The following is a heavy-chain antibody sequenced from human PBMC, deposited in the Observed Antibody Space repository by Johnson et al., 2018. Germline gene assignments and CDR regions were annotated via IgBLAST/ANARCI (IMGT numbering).Heavy chain of an antibody. J-gene: IGHJ4*02. Sequence: VQLVQSGGGLVQPGGSLRLSCAASGFTFSTFDMTWVRQAPGQGLEWISGINHGGGPTHYADSVKGRFTVSRDDSKSTMYLQLNSLRADDTAIYYCAIMAVRQNQYLHSWGQGTLVTVSS. D-gene: IGHD6-6*01. CDR2: INHGGGPT. CDR3: AIMAVRQNQYLHS. V-gene: IGHV3-23*04. CDR1: GFTFSTFD.